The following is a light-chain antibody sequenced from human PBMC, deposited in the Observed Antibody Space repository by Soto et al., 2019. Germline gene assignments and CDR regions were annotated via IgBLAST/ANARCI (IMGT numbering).Light chain of an antibody. CDR3: QQYFTTPPT. V-gene: IGKV4-1*01. J-gene: IGKJ1*01. CDR1: RSIFLDATNKDY. CDR2: WAS. Sequence: DIVITQSPDSLAVSLGERATISCKTRRSIFLDATNKDYLAWDQQKPGQPPKLLIYWASTRESGVPDRFSGSGSETDFTLTSSSLQAEDVAVYFCQQYFTTPPTFGQGTKVDIK.